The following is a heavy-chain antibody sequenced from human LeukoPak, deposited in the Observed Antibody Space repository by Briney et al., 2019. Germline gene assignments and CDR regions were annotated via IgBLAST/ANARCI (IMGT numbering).Heavy chain of an antibody. CDR1: GYTFTGYG. D-gene: IGHD4-23*01. CDR3: ARDSATVVTGEGYYYYYYMDV. J-gene: IGHJ6*03. CDR2: ISAYNGNT. Sequence: ASVKVSCKASGYTFTGYGISWARQAPGQGLEWMGWISAYNGNTSYAQKLQGRVTMTTDTSTSTAYMELRSLRSDDTAVYYCARDSATVVTGEGYYYYYYMDVWGKGTTVTVSS. V-gene: IGHV1-18*01.